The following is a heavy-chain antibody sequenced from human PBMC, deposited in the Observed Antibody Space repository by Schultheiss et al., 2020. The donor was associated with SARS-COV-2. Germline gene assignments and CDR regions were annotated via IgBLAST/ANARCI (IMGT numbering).Heavy chain of an antibody. CDR3: ASENFSGWPGDYYYYGMDV. Sequence: ASVKVSCKASGYTFTSYGISWVRQAPGQGLEWMGWINPNSGGTNYAQKFQGRVTMTRDTSTSTAYMELSSLRSEDTAVYYCASENFSGWPGDYYYYGMDVWGQGTTVTVSS. J-gene: IGHJ6*02. CDR1: GYTFTSYG. V-gene: IGHV1-2*02. D-gene: IGHD6-19*01. CDR2: INPNSGGT.